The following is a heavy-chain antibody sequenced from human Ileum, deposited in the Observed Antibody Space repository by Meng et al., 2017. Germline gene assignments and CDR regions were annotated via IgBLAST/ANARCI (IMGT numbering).Heavy chain of an antibody. V-gene: IGHV3-21*01. CDR2: ISSSSSYI. Sequence: EGQLVESGGGLVKHGGSLRLSCAASGFTFSSYGMNWVRQAPGKGLEWVSSISSSSSYIYYADSVKGRFTISRDNAKNSLYLQMNSLRAEDTAVYYCARDGYRVGATDAFDIWGQGTMVTVSS. J-gene: IGHJ3*02. CDR1: GFTFSSYG. CDR3: ARDGYRVGATDAFDI. D-gene: IGHD1-26*01.